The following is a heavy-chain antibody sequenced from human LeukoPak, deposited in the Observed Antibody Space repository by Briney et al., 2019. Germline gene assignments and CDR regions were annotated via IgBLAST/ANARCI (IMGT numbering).Heavy chain of an antibody. Sequence: SVKVSCKASGGTFSSYAISWVRQAPGQGLEWMGRIIPILGIANYAQKFQGRVTITADKSTSTAYMELSSLRSEDTAVYYCARETYSSSTPRKNWFDPWGQGTLVTVSS. CDR1: GGTFSSYA. D-gene: IGHD6-6*01. CDR2: IIPILGIA. J-gene: IGHJ5*02. CDR3: ARETYSSSTPRKNWFDP. V-gene: IGHV1-69*04.